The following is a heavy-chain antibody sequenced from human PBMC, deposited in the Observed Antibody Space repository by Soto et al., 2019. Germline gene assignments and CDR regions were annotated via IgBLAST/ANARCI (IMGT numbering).Heavy chain of an antibody. J-gene: IGHJ4*02. V-gene: IGHV3-23*05. Sequence: GGSLRLSCAASGFTFSNYAMNWVRQAPGKGLEWVATVDKSGSNTHYADSVKGRFTISRDNSQNILYVQVHSLRAEDTALYYCTRDPSTGNADYWGPGTLVTVSS. D-gene: IGHD3-9*01. CDR2: VDKSGSNT. CDR1: GFTFSNYA. CDR3: TRDPSTGNADY.